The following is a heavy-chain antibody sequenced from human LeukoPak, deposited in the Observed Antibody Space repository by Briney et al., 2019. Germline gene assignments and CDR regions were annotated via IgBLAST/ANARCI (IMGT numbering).Heavy chain of an antibody. Sequence: GGSLRLSCAASGFTFSAYGMSWVRQAPGKGLEWVSAISSGGGSTYYADSVKGRFTISRDNSKNTLYLQMNSLRVEDTAVYYCAKEGYPSNDRWGPGTLVTVSS. CDR2: ISSGGGST. CDR3: AKEGYPSNDR. V-gene: IGHV3-23*01. CDR1: GFTFSAYG. J-gene: IGHJ5*02. D-gene: IGHD2-2*01.